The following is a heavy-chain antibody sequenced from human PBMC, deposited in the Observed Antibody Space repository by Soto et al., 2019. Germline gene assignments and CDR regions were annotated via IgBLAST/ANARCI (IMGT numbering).Heavy chain of an antibody. CDR2: IYYSGST. V-gene: IGHV4-59*08. J-gene: IGHJ3*02. CDR1: GGSISSYY. CDR3: ARRYGWAFEI. D-gene: IGHD3-16*01. Sequence: SETLSLTCTVSGGSISSYYWSWIRQPPGKGLEWIGYIYYSGSTNYNPSLKSRVTISVDTSKNQFSLKLSSVTAADTAVYYCARRYGWAFEISGQGTMVTVSS.